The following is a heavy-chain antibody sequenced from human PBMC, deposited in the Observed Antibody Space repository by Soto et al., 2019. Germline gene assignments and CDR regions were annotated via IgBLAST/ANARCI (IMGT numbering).Heavy chain of an antibody. V-gene: IGHV3-33*01. Sequence: QVQLVESGGGVVQPGRSLRLSCAASGFTFSSYGMHWVRQAPGKGLEWVAVIWYDGSNKYYADSVKGRFTISRDNSKNTLYLQMNSLRAEDTAVYYCARGSGYYDSSGYRLPTRFDYWGQGTLVTVSS. D-gene: IGHD3-22*01. CDR1: GFTFSSYG. CDR3: ARGSGYYDSSGYRLPTRFDY. CDR2: IWYDGSNK. J-gene: IGHJ4*02.